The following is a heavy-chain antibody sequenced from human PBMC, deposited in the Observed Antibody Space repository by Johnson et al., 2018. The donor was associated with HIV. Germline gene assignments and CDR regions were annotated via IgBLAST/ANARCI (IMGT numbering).Heavy chain of an antibody. CDR1: GFTFSSYA. CDR2: ISYDGRNK. J-gene: IGHJ3*02. V-gene: IGHV3-30*04. CDR3: ARVKGATNALDI. Sequence: QVPLVESGGGVVQPERSLRLSCVASGFTFSSYAMHWVRQAPGKGLDWLAVISYDGRNKYYADSVKGRFTISRDNSKNTLYLQMNSLKTEDTSLYYCARVKGATNALDIWGPGTLVTVSS. D-gene: IGHD1-26*01.